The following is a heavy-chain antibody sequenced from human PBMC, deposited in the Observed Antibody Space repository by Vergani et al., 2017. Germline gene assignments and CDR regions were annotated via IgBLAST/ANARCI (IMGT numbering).Heavy chain of an antibody. J-gene: IGHJ6*02. CDR3: ARHTPYGSGSYFYYYYGMDV. D-gene: IGHD3-10*01. Sequence: QVHLQQWGAGLLKPSETLSLTCAVYGGSFSGYYWSWIRQPPGKGLEWIGEINHSGITNYNPSLKRRVTISVDTSKNQFSLKLSSVTAADTAVYYCARHTPYGSGSYFYYYYGMDVWGQGTTVTVSS. V-gene: IGHV4-34*01. CDR2: INHSGIT. CDR1: GGSFSGYY.